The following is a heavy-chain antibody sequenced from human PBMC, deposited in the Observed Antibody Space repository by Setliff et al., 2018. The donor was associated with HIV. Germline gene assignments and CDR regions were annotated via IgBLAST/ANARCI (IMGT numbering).Heavy chain of an antibody. J-gene: IGHJ4*02. V-gene: IGHV1-18*01. Sequence: ASVKVSCKTSGYTFGSHGISWVRQAPGQGLEWMGWISAYNGNTNYAQKFQGRVTMTRDTSTNTAYMEVRSLRPDDTAVYYCARQTWEYYDTLTGYYRSPKNFDSWGQGTLVTVSS. D-gene: IGHD3-9*01. CDR1: GYTFGSHG. CDR2: ISAYNGNT. CDR3: ARQTWEYYDTLTGYYRSPKNFDS.